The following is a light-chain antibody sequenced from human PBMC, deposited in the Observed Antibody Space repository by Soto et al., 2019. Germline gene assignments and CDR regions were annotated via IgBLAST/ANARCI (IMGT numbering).Light chain of an antibody. J-gene: IGKJ5*01. CDR3: MQSTQLPPT. CDR1: RSLLHITGETF. V-gene: IGKV2D-29*02. Sequence: DVVMTQPPLSLSVAPGQPASISCESSRSLLHITGETFLFWYLQKPGQSPQLLIYEVSTRVSGVPDRFSGSGPGTDFTLEISRVETDDVGIYYCMQSTQLPPTFGQGARLEIK. CDR2: EVS.